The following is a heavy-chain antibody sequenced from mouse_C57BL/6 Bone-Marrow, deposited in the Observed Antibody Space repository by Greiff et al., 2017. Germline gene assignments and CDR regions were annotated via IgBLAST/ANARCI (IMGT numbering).Heavy chain of an antibody. Sequence: QVQLQQSGPELVKPGASVKISCKASGYAFSSSWMNWVKQRPGKGLEWIGRIYPGDGDTNYNGKFKGKATLTADKSSSTAYMQLSSLTSEDSAVYFCSRNYCGSRYFDVWGTGTTVTVSS. CDR3: SRNYCGSRYFDV. J-gene: IGHJ1*03. D-gene: IGHD1-1*01. CDR1: GYAFSSSW. V-gene: IGHV1-82*01. CDR2: IYPGDGDT.